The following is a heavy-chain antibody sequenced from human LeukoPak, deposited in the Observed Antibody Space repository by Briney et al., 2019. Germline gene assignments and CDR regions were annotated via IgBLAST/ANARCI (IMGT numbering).Heavy chain of an antibody. CDR3: ARDEWGGSGD. V-gene: IGHV3-48*03. CDR1: GFTFSSYE. CDR2: ISSSGSTI. D-gene: IGHD3-10*01. J-gene: IGHJ4*02. Sequence: GGSLRPSCAASGFTFSSYEMNWVRQAPGKGLEWVSYISSSGSTIYYADSVKGRFTISRDNAKNSLYLQMNSLRAEDTAVYYCARDEWGGSGDWGQGTLVTVSS.